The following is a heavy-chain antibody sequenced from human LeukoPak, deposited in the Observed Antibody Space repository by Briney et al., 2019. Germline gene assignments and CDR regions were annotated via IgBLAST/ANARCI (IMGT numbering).Heavy chain of an antibody. CDR3: ATVSRVDYYGSGSYY. Sequence: ASVKVSCKASGYTFTGYYMHWVRQAPGQGLEWMGWIDPNSGGTNYAQKFQGRVTMTRDTSISTAYMELSRLRSDDTAVYYCATVSRVDYYGSGSYYWGQGTLVTVSS. CDR2: IDPNSGGT. CDR1: GYTFTGYY. J-gene: IGHJ4*02. D-gene: IGHD3-10*01. V-gene: IGHV1-2*02.